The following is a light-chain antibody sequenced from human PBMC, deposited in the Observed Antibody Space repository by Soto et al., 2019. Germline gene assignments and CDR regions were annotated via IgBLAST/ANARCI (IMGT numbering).Light chain of an antibody. V-gene: IGLV1-44*01. CDR2: SNN. CDR1: SSNIGSNN. Sequence: QSVLTQTPSASGTPGQRVNISCSGSSSNIGSNNVNWYQQLPGTAPKLLIYSNNQRPSGVPDRFSGSKSGTSASLAISGLQSEDEAEYYCEAWDDSLNGVVFGGGTQLTVL. J-gene: IGLJ2*01. CDR3: EAWDDSLNGVV.